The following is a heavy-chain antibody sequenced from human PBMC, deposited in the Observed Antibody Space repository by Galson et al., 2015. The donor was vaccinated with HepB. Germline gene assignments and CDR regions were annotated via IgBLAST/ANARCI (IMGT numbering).Heavy chain of an antibody. V-gene: IGHV3-7*03. CDR1: GFTFSNFW. CDR3: ARDRSYFSGSANYYTGDYLDY. Sequence: SLRLSCAASGFTFSNFWMTWVRQAPGKGLEWVAHIKQDGSETYYVDSLKGRFTISRDNAGNSLSLQMNDLGAEDTAVYYCARDRSYFSGSANYYTGDYLDYWGPGVLVTVSS. J-gene: IGHJ4*02. D-gene: IGHD3-22*01. CDR2: IKQDGSET.